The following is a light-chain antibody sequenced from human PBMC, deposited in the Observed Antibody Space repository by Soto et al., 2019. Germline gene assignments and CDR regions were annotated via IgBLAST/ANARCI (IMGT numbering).Light chain of an antibody. CDR1: QSISSY. CDR2: AAS. CDR3: QQSYSTPEIT. V-gene: IGKV1-39*01. J-gene: IGKJ5*01. Sequence: DIQMTQSPSSLYASVGDRVTITCRASQSISSYLNWYQQKPGKAPKLLIYAASSLQSGVPSRFSGSGSGTDFTLTISSLQPQEFATYYCQQSYSTPEITFGQGTRLEIK.